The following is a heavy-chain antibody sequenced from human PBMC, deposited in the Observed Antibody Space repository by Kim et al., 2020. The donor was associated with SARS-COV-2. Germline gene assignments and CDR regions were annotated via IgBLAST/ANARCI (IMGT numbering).Heavy chain of an antibody. J-gene: IGHJ4*02. D-gene: IGHD3-22*01. V-gene: IGHV3-30-3*01. CDR2: ISYDGSNK. CDR3: ARAEEDYYDSSGNFDY. Sequence: GGSLRLSCAASGFTFSSYAMHWVRQAPGKGLEWVAVISYDGSNKYYADSVKGRFTISRDNSKNTLYLQMNSLRAEDTAVYYCARAEEDYYDSSGNFDYWGQGTLVTVSS. CDR1: GFTFSSYA.